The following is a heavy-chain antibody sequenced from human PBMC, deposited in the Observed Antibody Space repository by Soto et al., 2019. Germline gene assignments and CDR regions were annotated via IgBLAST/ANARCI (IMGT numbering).Heavy chain of an antibody. CDR2: ISGSGGST. D-gene: IGHD3-10*01. CDR3: AKEGITMVRGVIGPLYYYYMDV. CDR1: GFTFSSYA. J-gene: IGHJ6*03. V-gene: IGHV3-23*01. Sequence: LGGSLRLSCAASGFTFSSYAMSWVRQAPGKGLEWVSAISGSGGSTYYADSVKGRFTISRDNSKNTLYPQMNSLRAEDTAVYYCAKEGITMVRGVIGPLYYYYMDVWGKGTTVTVSS.